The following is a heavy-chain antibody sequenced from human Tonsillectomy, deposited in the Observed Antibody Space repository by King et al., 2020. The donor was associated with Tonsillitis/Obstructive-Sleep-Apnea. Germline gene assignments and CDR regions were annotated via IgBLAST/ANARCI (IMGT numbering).Heavy chain of an antibody. J-gene: IGHJ5*02. CDR2: INHSGST. CDR1: VGSFSGYY. V-gene: IGHV4-34*01. CDR3: ARMSRTVTAPNWFDP. Sequence: VQLQQWGAGLLKPSETLSLTCAVCVGSFSGYYWSWIRQPPGKGLEWIGEINHSGSTNYKPSLKSRVTISVDTSKNQFSLKLSSVTAADTAVYYCARMSRTVTAPNWFDPWGQGTLVTVSS. D-gene: IGHD4-17*01.